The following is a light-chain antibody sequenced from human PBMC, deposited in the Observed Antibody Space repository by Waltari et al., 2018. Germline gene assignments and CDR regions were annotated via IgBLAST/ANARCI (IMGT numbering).Light chain of an antibody. CDR1: TSDIGSYNY. V-gene: IGLV2-14*03. CDR3: ASYMDTTTLEL. Sequence: QSALTQPASVSGSPGQSITISCTGTTSDIGSYNYLSCYQQHPGKAPKLILFDVANRPSGVSNRFSGSKSGNTASLTISGLQAEDEADYFCASYMDTTTLELFGGGTSLTVL. J-gene: IGLJ2*01. CDR2: DVA.